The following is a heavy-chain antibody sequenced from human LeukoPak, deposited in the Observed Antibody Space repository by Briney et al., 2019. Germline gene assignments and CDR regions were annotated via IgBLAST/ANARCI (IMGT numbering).Heavy chain of an antibody. D-gene: IGHD1-26*01. CDR3: ARYSGSHYAFDI. CDR1: GGAITDSNYY. J-gene: IGHJ3*02. CDR2: IYYNGKT. Sequence: SETLSLTCTVSGGAITDSNYYWGWIRQPPGEGLEWIGNIYYNGKTFYNESVKSRVTISVDTSKNQFSLKLNSVTAVDTALFYCARYSGSHYAFDIWGQGTMVTVSS. V-gene: IGHV4-39*01.